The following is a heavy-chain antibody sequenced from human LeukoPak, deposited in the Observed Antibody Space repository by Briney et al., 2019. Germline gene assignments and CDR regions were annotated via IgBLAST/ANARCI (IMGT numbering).Heavy chain of an antibody. CDR1: GFTFSSYG. CDR3: AKDLSYYDSSGYPYFDY. D-gene: IGHD3-22*01. CDR2: ISYDGSNK. V-gene: IGHV3-30*18. Sequence: PGRSLRLSCAASGFTFSSYGMHWVRQAPGKGLEWVAVISYDGSNKYYADSVKGRFTISRDNSKNTLYLQMNSLRDEDTAVYYCAKDLSYYDSSGYPYFDYWGQGTLVTVSS. J-gene: IGHJ4*02.